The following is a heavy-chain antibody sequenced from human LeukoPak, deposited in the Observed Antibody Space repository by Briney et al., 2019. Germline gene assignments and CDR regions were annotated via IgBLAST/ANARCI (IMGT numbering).Heavy chain of an antibody. J-gene: IGHJ4*02. V-gene: IGHV3-43*02. D-gene: IGHD5/OR15-5a*01. CDR3: ARDHVYGGADY. CDR1: GFTFHNYA. CDR2: TSGDGIAT. Sequence: PAGPLTLSCAAPGFTFHNYAIHWVRQAQGQGLKWVSLTSGDGIATYFADSVKGRFTIPRDNSKSSLFLQMNSLRTEDTALYYCARDHVYGGADYWGQGTLVTVSS.